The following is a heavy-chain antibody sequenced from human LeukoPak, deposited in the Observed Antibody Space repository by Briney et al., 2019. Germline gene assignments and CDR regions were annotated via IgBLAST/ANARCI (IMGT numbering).Heavy chain of an antibody. CDR3: ARGTMVRGVIITWGYYYYYMDV. V-gene: IGHV4-34*01. J-gene: IGHJ6*03. D-gene: IGHD3-10*01. CDR2: INHSGST. Sequence: SETLSLTCAVYGGSFSGYYWSWIRQPPGKGLEWIGEINHSGSTNYNPSLKSRVTISVDTSKNQFSLKLSSVTAADTAVYYCARGTMVRGVIITWGYYYYYMDVWGKGTTVTISS. CDR1: GGSFSGYY.